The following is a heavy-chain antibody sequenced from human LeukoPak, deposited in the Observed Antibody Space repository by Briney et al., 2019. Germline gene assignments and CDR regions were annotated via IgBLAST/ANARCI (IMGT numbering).Heavy chain of an antibody. CDR2: IYSGGST. D-gene: IGHD3-3*01. Sequence: PGGSLRLSCAASGFTVSSNYMSWVRQAPGKGLEWVSVIYSGGSTYYADSVKGRFTISRDNSKNTLHLQMNSLRAEDTAVYYCASRITVFGVVINDYWGQGTLVTVSS. V-gene: IGHV3-53*01. CDR1: GFTVSSNY. CDR3: ASRITVFGVVINDY. J-gene: IGHJ4*02.